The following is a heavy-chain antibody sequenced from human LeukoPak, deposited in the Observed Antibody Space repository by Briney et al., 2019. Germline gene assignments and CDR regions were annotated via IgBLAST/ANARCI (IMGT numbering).Heavy chain of an antibody. D-gene: IGHD6-13*01. J-gene: IGHJ4*02. CDR2: ISSSSSYI. CDR3: ARRGPTISSSWTSFDY. V-gene: IGHV3-21*01. CDR1: GFTFSSYS. Sequence: GGSLRLSCAASGFTFSSYSMNWVRQAPGKGLKWVSSISSSSSYIYYADSVKGRFTISRDNAKNSLYLQMNSLRAEDTAVYYCARRGPTISSSWTSFDYWGQGTLVTVSS.